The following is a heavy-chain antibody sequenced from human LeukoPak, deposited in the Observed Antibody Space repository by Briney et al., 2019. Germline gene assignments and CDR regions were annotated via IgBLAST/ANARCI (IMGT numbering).Heavy chain of an antibody. CDR3: ARDLRQEDPGILGYSYYFYGMDV. D-gene: IGHD1-26*01. Sequence: KTSETLSLTCAVYGGSFSGCFWTWIRQPPGKGLERMGEGDHQNSGRRGSDSYPSLKSRVTISMDTSKNQFSLKVSSVTAADTAVYFCARDLRQEDPGILGYSYYFYGMDVWGQGTTVTVSS. V-gene: IGHV4-34*01. CDR1: GGSFSGCF. J-gene: IGHJ6*02. CDR2: GDHQNSGRRGS.